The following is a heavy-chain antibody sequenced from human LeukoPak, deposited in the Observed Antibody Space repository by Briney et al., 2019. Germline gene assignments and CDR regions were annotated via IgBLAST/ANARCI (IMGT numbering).Heavy chain of an antibody. V-gene: IGHV4-31*03. Sequence: SQTLSLTCTVSGGSISSGGYYWSWIRQHPGKGLEWIGYIYCSGSTYYNPSLKSRVTISVDTSKNQFSLKLSSVTAADTAVYYCARGGGNSWYYYYYMDVWGKGTTVTVSS. J-gene: IGHJ6*03. D-gene: IGHD6-13*01. CDR1: GGSISSGGYY. CDR3: ARGGGNSWYYYYYMDV. CDR2: IYCSGST.